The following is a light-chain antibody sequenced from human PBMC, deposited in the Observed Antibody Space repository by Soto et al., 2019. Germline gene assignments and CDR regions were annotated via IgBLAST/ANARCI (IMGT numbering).Light chain of an antibody. Sequence: DIQLTQSPSFLSASVGDRVTITCRASQDITNSLAWYHQKPGKTPKFLISTASTLQSGVPSRFSGTGSGTVFTLTICGVRPEEFATYYCQHFNRYPITFGQGTRLEI. CDR3: QHFNRYPIT. V-gene: IGKV1-9*01. CDR1: QDITNS. CDR2: TAS. J-gene: IGKJ5*01.